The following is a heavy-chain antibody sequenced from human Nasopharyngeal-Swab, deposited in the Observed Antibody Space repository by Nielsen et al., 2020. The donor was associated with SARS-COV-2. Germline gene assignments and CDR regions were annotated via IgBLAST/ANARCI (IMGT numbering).Heavy chain of an antibody. J-gene: IGHJ6*02. Sequence: SETLSLTCTVSGGSISSGGYYWSWIRQPPGKGLEWIGEINHSGSTNYNPSLKSRVTISVDTSKNQFSLKLSSVTAADTAVYYCARDYSSSWSNYYYYGMDVWGQGTTVTVSS. D-gene: IGHD6-13*01. V-gene: IGHV4-39*07. CDR2: INHSGST. CDR1: GGSISSGGYY. CDR3: ARDYSSSWSNYYYYGMDV.